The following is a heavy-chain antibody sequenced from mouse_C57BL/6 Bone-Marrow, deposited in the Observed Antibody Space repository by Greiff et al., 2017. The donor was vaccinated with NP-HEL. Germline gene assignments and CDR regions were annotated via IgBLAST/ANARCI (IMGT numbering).Heavy chain of an antibody. CDR1: GFTFSSYA. CDR2: ISDGGSYT. J-gene: IGHJ1*03. Sequence: EVQLVESGGGLVKPGGSLKLSCAASGFTFSSYAMSWVRQTPEKRLEWVATISDGGSYTYYPDNVKGRFTISRDNAKNNLYLQMSHLKSEDTAMYYCARGDSNSSKWYFDVWGTGTTVTVSS. V-gene: IGHV5-4*01. D-gene: IGHD2-5*01. CDR3: ARGDSNSSKWYFDV.